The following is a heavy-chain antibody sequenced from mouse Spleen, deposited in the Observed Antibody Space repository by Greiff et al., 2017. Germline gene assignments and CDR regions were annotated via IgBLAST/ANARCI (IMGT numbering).Heavy chain of an antibody. CDR3: ARRINWDFDY. CDR1: GFAFSSYD. CDR2: ISSGGGST. D-gene: IGHD4-1*02. J-gene: IGHJ2*01. V-gene: IGHV5-12-1*01. Sequence: EVMLVESGGGLVKPGGSLKLSCAASGFAFSSYDMSWVRQTPEKRLEWVAYISSGGGSTYYPDTVKGRFTISRDNAKNTLYLQMSSLKSEDTAMYYCARRINWDFDYWGQGTTLTVSS.